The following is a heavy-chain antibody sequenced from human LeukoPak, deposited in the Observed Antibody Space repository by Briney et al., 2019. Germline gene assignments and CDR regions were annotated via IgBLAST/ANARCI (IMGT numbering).Heavy chain of an antibody. J-gene: IGHJ4*02. CDR1: GFTFSSYA. Sequence: PGGSLRLSCAASGFTFSSYAINWVRQAPGKGLEWVSVISGSGGITYYADSVKGRFTISRDNSKNTLFLQTNALRAEDTAVYYCAKDHPTVSTSQGYFDYWGQGTLVTVFS. CDR2: ISGSGGIT. V-gene: IGHV3-23*01. D-gene: IGHD4-11*01. CDR3: AKDHPTVSTSQGYFDY.